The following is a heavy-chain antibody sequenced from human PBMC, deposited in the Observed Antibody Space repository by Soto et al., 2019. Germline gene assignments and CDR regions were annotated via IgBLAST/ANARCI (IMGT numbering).Heavy chain of an antibody. J-gene: IGHJ6*02. V-gene: IGHV3-30-3*01. CDR3: ARDQRVRFLEWLSPQYYYYYYGMDV. D-gene: IGHD3-3*01. Sequence: GGSLRLSCAASGFTFSSYAMHWVRQAPGKGLEWVAVISYDGSNKYYADSVKGRFTISRDNSKNTLYLQMSSLRAEDTAVYYCARDQRVRFLEWLSPQYYYYYYGMDVWGQGTTVTVSS. CDR2: ISYDGSNK. CDR1: GFTFSSYA.